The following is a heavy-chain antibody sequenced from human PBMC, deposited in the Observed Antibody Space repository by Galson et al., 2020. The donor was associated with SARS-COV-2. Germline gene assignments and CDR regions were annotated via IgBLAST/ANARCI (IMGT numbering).Heavy chain of an antibody. CDR3: ARGKYYYGSGSNSHSMDV. D-gene: IGHD3-10*01. CDR1: GGSISNTDYS. Sequence: SETLSLTCAVSGGSISNTDYSWSWIRQPPGKGLEWIGYIYDTGSTYYNASLKSRVTISVDRSKNQFSLKLNSVTAADTAVYYCARGKYYYGSGSNSHSMDVWGEGTTVTVSS. J-gene: IGHJ6*03. CDR2: IYDTGST. V-gene: IGHV4-30-2*01.